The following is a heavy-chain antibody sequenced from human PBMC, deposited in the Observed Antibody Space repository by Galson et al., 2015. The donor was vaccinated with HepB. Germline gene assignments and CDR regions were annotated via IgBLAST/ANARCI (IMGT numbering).Heavy chain of an antibody. CDR2: INAGNGNT. Sequence: SVKVSCKASGYTFTSYAMHWVRQAPGQRLEWMGWINAGNGNTKYSQKFQGRVTITRDTSASTAYMELSSLRSEDTAVYYCARAGGGSSSWYDREWFDPWGQGTLVTVSS. J-gene: IGHJ5*02. D-gene: IGHD6-13*01. V-gene: IGHV1-3*01. CDR3: ARAGGGSSSWYDREWFDP. CDR1: GYTFTSYA.